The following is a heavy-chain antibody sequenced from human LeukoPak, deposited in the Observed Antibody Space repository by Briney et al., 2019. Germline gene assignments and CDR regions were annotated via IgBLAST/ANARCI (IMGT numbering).Heavy chain of an antibody. J-gene: IGHJ3*02. Sequence: GGSLRLSCAASGFTFSDYYMSWIRQAPGKGLEWVSYISSSGSTIYYADSVKGRFTISRDNAKNSLYLQMNSLRAEDTAVYYCAKVSDSSGWSFDAFDIWGQGTMVTVSS. D-gene: IGHD6-19*01. CDR2: ISSSGSTI. CDR3: AKVSDSSGWSFDAFDI. CDR1: GFTFSDYY. V-gene: IGHV3-11*01.